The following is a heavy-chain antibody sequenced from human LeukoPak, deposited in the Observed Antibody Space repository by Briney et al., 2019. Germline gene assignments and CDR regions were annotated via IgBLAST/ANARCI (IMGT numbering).Heavy chain of an antibody. J-gene: IGHJ4*02. CDR2: ISRSDGTT. CDR1: GFTFSSYA. CDR3: AKPDCSSTSCYTLDS. V-gene: IGHV3-23*01. Sequence: GGSLRLSCAGSGFTFSSYAMTWVRQAPGTGLEWVSSISRSDGTTYYADSVKGRFTISRDNSKNTLYLQMNSLRAEDTAVYYCAKPDCSSTSCYTLDSWGQGTLVTVSS. D-gene: IGHD2-2*02.